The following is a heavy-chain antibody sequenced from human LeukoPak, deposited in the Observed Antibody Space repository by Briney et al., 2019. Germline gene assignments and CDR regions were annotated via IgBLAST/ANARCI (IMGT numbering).Heavy chain of an antibody. CDR1: GYTFTSYD. CDR2: MNPNSGNT. D-gene: IGHD4/OR15-4a*01. CDR3: ARPTMVAKNYFDY. Sequence: ASVKVSCKASGYTFTSYDINWVRQAPGQGLEWMGWMNPNSGNTGYAQKFQGRVTMTRNTSISTAYMKLSSLRSEDTAVYYCARPTMVAKNYFDYWGQGTLVTVSS. J-gene: IGHJ4*02. V-gene: IGHV1-8*01.